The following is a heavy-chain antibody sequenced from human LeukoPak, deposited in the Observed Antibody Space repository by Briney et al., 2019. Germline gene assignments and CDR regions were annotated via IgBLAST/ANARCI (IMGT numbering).Heavy chain of an antibody. CDR2: FDPEDGET. Sequence: GASVTVSCTVSGYTLTELSMHWVRQAPGKGLEWMGGFDPEDGETIYAQKFQGRVTMTRDTSTSTVYMELSSLRSEDTAVYYCARADSSSWYPNPYYYYGMDVWGQGTTVTVSS. J-gene: IGHJ6*02. CDR3: ARADSSSWYPNPYYYYGMDV. V-gene: IGHV1-24*01. CDR1: GYTLTELS. D-gene: IGHD6-13*01.